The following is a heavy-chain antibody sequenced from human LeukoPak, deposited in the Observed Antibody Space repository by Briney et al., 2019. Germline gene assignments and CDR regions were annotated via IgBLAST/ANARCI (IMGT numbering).Heavy chain of an antibody. CDR2: ISYDGSNK. D-gene: IGHD6-13*01. CDR3: AKGRSTSWYAEET. V-gene: IGHV3-30*04. Sequence: GRSLRLSCAASGFTFSSYAMHWVRQAPGKGLEWLAVISYDGSNKYYADSVKGRFTISRDNSKNTLYLQMNSLRAEDTALYYCAKGRSTSWYAEETWGQGTLVTVSS. CDR1: GFTFSSYA. J-gene: IGHJ5*02.